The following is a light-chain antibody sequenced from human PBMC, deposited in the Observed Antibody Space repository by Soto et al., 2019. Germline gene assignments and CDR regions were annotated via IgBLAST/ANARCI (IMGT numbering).Light chain of an antibody. CDR1: SSDVGGYNY. V-gene: IGLV2-14*01. CDR3: SSYTSSSTLYVV. Sequence: QSALTQPASVSGSPGQSITISCTGTSSDVGGYNYVSWYQQHPGKAPKLMIYDVSNRPSEVSNRFSGSKSGNTASLTISGLQAEDEADYYCSSYTSSSTLYVVFGGGTQLTVL. CDR2: DVS. J-gene: IGLJ2*01.